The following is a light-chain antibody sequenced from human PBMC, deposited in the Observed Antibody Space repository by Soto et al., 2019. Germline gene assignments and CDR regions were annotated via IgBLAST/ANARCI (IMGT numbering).Light chain of an antibody. Sequence: AIQLTQSPSSLSASVGDRVTITCRASQGISSALAWYQQKPGKAPKLLIYDASSLESGVPARFSGSGSGTDFTLTISSLQPKDFATYYFQQLNSYPQTFGQGTRLEIK. CDR1: QGISSA. CDR2: DAS. V-gene: IGKV1-13*02. J-gene: IGKJ5*01. CDR3: QQLNSYPQT.